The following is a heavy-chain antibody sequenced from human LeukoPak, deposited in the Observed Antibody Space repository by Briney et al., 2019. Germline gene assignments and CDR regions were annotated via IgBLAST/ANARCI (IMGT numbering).Heavy chain of an antibody. CDR1: GDSMYDHF. D-gene: IGHD2-2*01. J-gene: IGHJ3*01. CDR2: IYHSGRT. V-gene: IGHV4-59*11. CDR3: ARAPGYCTSTSCPGAFDV. Sequence: SGTLSLTCTVSGDSMYDHFWSWIRQPPGKGLEWNGYIYHSGRTYYNPSLKSRVTISVDRSKNQFSLKLSSVTAADTAVYYCARAPGYCTSTSCPGAFDVWGQGTMVTVSS.